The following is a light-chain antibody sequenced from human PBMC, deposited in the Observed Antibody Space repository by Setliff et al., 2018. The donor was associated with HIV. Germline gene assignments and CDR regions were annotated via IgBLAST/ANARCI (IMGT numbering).Light chain of an antibody. V-gene: IGKV1-5*03. CDR2: KAS. J-gene: IGKJ1*01. CDR3: QQYRT. CDR1: QSISW. Sequence: DIQMTQSPSTLSASVGDRVTITCRASQSISWLAWYQQKPGKAPKLLIYKASTLQRGVPSRFSGSGSGTEFTLTISSLQPEDLATYYCQQYRTFGQGTKVDIK.